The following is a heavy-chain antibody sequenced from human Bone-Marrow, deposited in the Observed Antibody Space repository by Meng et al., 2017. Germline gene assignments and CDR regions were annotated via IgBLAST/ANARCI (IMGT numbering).Heavy chain of an antibody. D-gene: IGHD3-22*01. V-gene: IGHV1-2*06. CDR3: ARAPVSFYYDSSGYFY. CDR2: INPNSGGT. Sequence: ASVKVSCKASGYTFTGYYMHWVRQAPGQGLEWMGRINPNSGGTSYAQKFQGRVTMTRDTSINTAYMELSRLRSDDTAVYYCARAPVSFYYDSSGYFYWGQGTLVTVSS. J-gene: IGHJ4*02. CDR1: GYTFTGYY.